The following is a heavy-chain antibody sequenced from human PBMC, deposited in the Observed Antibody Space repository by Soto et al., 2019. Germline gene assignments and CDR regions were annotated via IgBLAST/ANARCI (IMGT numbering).Heavy chain of an antibody. Sequence: EVQLVESGGGLVQPGGSLRLSCAASGFTFSSYSMNWVRQAPGKGLEWVSYISSSSSTIYYADSVKGRFTISRDNAKNSLYLQMNSLRDEDTAVYYCARDPIYYDSSGYYSGVRAFDIWGQGTMVTVSS. V-gene: IGHV3-48*02. CDR2: ISSSSSTI. J-gene: IGHJ3*02. CDR1: GFTFSSYS. D-gene: IGHD3-22*01. CDR3: ARDPIYYDSSGYYSGVRAFDI.